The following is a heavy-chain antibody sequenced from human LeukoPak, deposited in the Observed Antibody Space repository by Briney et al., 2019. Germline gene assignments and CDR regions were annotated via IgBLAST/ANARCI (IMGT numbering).Heavy chain of an antibody. Sequence: PGGSLRLSCAASGFTFSDYYMSWIRQVPGKGLEWVSYTSSSGGATYYAGFVKGRFTVSRDNAQNSLSLQMNSLRAEDTAVYYCARASVGLYSSSWYSGYWGQGTLVTVSS. CDR3: ARASVGLYSSSWYSGY. D-gene: IGHD6-13*01. CDR2: TSSSGGAT. V-gene: IGHV3-11*04. J-gene: IGHJ4*02. CDR1: GFTFSDYY.